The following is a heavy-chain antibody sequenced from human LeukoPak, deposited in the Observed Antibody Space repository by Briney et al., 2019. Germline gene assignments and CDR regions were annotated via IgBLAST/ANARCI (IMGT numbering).Heavy chain of an antibody. CDR3: TTTMATKEIDY. CDR2: IKSKTDGGTT. D-gene: IGHD5-24*01. J-gene: IGHJ4*02. V-gene: IGHV3-15*01. Sequence: KAGGSLRLSCAASGFTFSNAWMSWVHQAPGKGLEWVGRIKSKTDGGTTDYAAPVKGRFTISRDDSKNTLYLQMNGLKTEDTAVYYCTTTMATKEIDYWGQGTLVTVSS. CDR1: GFTFSNAW.